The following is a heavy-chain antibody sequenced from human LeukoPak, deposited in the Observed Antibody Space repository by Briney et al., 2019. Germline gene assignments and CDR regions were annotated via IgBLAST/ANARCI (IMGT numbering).Heavy chain of an antibody. J-gene: IGHJ4*02. V-gene: IGHV3-15*01. D-gene: IGHD3-22*01. CDR3: TTDPYDSSGYYSLVGY. Sequence: PGGSLRLSCAASGLTFSNAWMSWVRQAPGKGLEWVGRSKSKTDGGTTDYAAPVKGRFTISRDDSKNTLYLQMNSLKTEDTAVYYCTTDPYDSSGYYSLVGYWGQGTLVTVSS. CDR1: GLTFSNAW. CDR2: SKSKTDGGTT.